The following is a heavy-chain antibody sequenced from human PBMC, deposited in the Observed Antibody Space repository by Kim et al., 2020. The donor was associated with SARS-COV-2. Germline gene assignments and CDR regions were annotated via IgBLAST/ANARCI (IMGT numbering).Heavy chain of an antibody. CDR1: GFTFSSYA. CDR3: ARAVTVSSSWPY. V-gene: IGHV3-30*04. D-gene: IGHD6-13*01. CDR2: ISYDGSNK. Sequence: GGSLRLSCAASGFTFSSYAMHWVRQAPGKGLEWVAVISYDGSNKYYADSVKGRFTISRDNSKNTLYLQMNSLRAEDTAVYYCARAVTVSSSWPYWGQGTLVTVSS. J-gene: IGHJ4*02.